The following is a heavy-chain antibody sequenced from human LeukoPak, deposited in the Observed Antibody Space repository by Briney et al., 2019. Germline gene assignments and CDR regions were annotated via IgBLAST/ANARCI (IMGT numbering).Heavy chain of an antibody. V-gene: IGHV4-59*01. D-gene: IGHD3-22*01. Sequence: PETLSLTCTVSGGSISSYYWSWIRQPPEKGLEWIGYIYYSGSTNYNPSLKSRVTISVDTSKNQFSLKLSSVTTADTAVYYCARVGDSSRDFDYWGQGTLVTVSS. CDR3: ARVGDSSRDFDY. J-gene: IGHJ4*02. CDR1: GGSISSYY. CDR2: IYYSGST.